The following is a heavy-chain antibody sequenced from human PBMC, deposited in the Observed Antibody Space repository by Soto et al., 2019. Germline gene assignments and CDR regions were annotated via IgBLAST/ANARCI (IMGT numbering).Heavy chain of an antibody. D-gene: IGHD6-19*01. CDR2: FIPLFGTA. CDR3: ATSRVLDSVWFLDT. CDR1: VGTLRTSG. J-gene: IGHJ5*02. V-gene: IGHV1-69*01. Sequence: VQLVQSGAELKKPGSSVRVSCETGVGTLRTSGISWVRQAPGQGLEWVGGFIPLFGTAKYAQNCEGRLTMTADESTDTAYMELSGLSSDDSAVYYCATSRVLDSVWFLDTWGQGTLVIVSA.